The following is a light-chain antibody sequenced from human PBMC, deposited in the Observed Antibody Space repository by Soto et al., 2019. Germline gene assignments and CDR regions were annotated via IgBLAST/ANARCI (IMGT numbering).Light chain of an antibody. CDR1: QSVGRY. J-gene: IGKJ1*01. Sequence: EIVLTQSPATLSLSPGEGATLSCRANQSVGRYLAWYQQKVGQAPRLLIYDASKRATGIPARFSGSGSGTDFTLTISSLEPEDFALYYCQQRSSWPRTFGRGTKVEVK. V-gene: IGKV3-11*01. CDR2: DAS. CDR3: QQRSSWPRT.